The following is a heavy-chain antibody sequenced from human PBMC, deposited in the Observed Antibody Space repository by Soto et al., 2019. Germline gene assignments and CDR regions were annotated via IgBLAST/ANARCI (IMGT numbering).Heavy chain of an antibody. Sequence: EVQLVESGGGLVQPGGSLRLSCAASGFAFTSYSMNWVRQAPGKGLEWVSYIRGTTHYADSVKGRFTISRDNARSSLYQQMNSLRADDTAVYYCARDDSFAFDIWGQGTMVTVSS. V-gene: IGHV3-48*01. CDR2: IRGTT. D-gene: IGHD2-21*01. CDR1: GFAFTSYS. J-gene: IGHJ3*02. CDR3: ARDDSFAFDI.